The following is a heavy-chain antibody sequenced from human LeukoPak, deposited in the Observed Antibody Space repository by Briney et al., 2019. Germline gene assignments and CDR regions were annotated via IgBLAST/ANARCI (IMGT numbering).Heavy chain of an antibody. CDR2: ISSRISST. J-gene: IGHJ4*02. V-gene: IGHV3-21*01. CDR3: ARDKNYYDSSGRRKVTDY. Sequence: GGSLRLSCAASGFTFSSYSLNWVRQAPGKGLEWVSSISSRISSTYYADSVKGRFTISRDNAKNSLYLQMNSLRAEDTAVYYCARDKNYYDSSGRRKVTDYWGQGTLVTVSS. D-gene: IGHD3-22*01. CDR1: GFTFSSYS.